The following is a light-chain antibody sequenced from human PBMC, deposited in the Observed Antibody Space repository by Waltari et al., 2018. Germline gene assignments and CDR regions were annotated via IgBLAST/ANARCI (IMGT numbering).Light chain of an antibody. CDR2: AVS. CDR1: SSDVGNYKR. J-gene: IGLJ2*01. V-gene: IGLV2-23*02. CDR3: SSYAGSSKGV. Sequence: QSALTQPASVSGSPGQSITISCTGTSSDVGNYKRVSWYQQHPGKAPKLMIYAVSKRPSGVSDRFSGSKSYDMAALTISRLQPEDDAEYFCSSYAGSSKGVFGGGTKVTVL.